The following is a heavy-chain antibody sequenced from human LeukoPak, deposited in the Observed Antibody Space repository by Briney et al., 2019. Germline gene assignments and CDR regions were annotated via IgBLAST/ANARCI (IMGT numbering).Heavy chain of an antibody. J-gene: IGHJ3*02. Sequence: GASVKVSCKASGGTFSNYAISWVRQAPGQGLEWMGGIIPILGTSNYAQKFQGRVTITADKSTSTAYMELSSLRSEDTAVYYCARARPNYYDSSVSAFDIWGQGTMVTVSS. D-gene: IGHD3-22*01. CDR2: IIPILGTS. CDR3: ARARPNYYDSSVSAFDI. CDR1: GGTFSNYA. V-gene: IGHV1-69*06.